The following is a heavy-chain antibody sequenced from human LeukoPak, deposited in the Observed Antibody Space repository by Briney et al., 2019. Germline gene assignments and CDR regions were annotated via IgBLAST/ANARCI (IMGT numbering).Heavy chain of an antibody. CDR1: GGSISSSSYY. CDR3: ASTPKICLRPNNWFDP. CDR2: IYCSGST. J-gene: IGHJ5*02. Sequence: SETLSLTCTVSGGSISSSSYYWGWIRQPPGKGLEWIGSIYCSGSTYYNPSLKSRVTISVDTSKNQFSLKLSSVTAADTAVYYCASTPKICLRPNNWFDPWGQGTLVTVSS. V-gene: IGHV4-39*01. D-gene: IGHD5-12*01.